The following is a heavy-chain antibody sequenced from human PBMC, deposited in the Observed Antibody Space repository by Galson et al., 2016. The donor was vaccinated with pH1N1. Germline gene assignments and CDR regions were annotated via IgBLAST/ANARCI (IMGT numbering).Heavy chain of an antibody. CDR2: IYWDDDK. CDR3: ARNGYGDYVRYFDY. J-gene: IGHJ4*02. Sequence: PALVKPTQTLTLTCTFSGFSLSTSGVGVGWIRQPPGKALEWLALIYWDDDKRYSPSLKSRLTITKDTSKNQVVLTMTNMDPVDTATYYCARNGYGDYVRYFDYWGQGTRVTVSS. CDR1: GFSLSTSGVG. V-gene: IGHV2-5*02. D-gene: IGHD4-17*01.